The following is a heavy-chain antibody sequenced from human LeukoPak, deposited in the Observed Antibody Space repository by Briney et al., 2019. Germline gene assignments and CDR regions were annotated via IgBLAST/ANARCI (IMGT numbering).Heavy chain of an antibody. V-gene: IGHV1-46*01. Sequence: GASVTVSYKASGYNFIIYYMHWVRQAPGQGREWMGIINPSGGSTSYAQKFQDRVTITRDTSTSTVYMELSSLKSEDTAVYYCAREDVVLVDAVRYYYYGMDVGGQGTTVTVPS. CDR2: INPSGGST. J-gene: IGHJ6*01. CDR1: GYNFIIYY. D-gene: IGHD2-8*01. CDR3: AREDVVLVDAVRYYYYGMDV.